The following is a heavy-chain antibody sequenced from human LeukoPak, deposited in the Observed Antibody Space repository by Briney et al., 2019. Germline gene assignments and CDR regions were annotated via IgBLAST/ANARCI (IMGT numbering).Heavy chain of an antibody. CDR1: GGSFSGYY. J-gene: IGHJ4*02. CDR3: ARGYSYADY. CDR2: INHSGST. V-gene: IGHV4-34*01. D-gene: IGHD5-18*01. Sequence: PSETLSLTCAVYGGSFSGYYWSWIRQPPGKGLEWIGEINHSGSTNYNPSLKSRVTISVETSKNQFSLKLSSVTAADTAVYYCARGYSYADYWGQGTLVTVSS.